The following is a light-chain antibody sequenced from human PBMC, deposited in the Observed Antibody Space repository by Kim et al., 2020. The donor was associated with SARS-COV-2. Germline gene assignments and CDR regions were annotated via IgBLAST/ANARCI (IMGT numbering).Light chain of an antibody. Sequence: VALGRKDGITCEGNIIGSKKVHWYQQKPGQAAILVIYTDNKRPAGIHERFSGSNSGSAATLTITRAQGGDEADYYCQVWDSSAFYVFGTGTKATVL. V-gene: IGLV3-9*01. CDR2: TDN. CDR1: IIGSKK. CDR3: QVWDSSAFYV. J-gene: IGLJ1*01.